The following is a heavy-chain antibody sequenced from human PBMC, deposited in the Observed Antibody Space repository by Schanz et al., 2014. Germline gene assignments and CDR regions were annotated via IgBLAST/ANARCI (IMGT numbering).Heavy chain of an antibody. V-gene: IGHV3-7*01. D-gene: IGHD6-6*01. CDR3: ATEGPRGTRHPINYYYAMDN. Sequence: VQLVESGGGLVKPGGSLRLSCAASGFTFSDYYMSWIRQAPGKGLEWVANIGDDGADNYYLDSVRGRFTISRDNTKNFLHLEMNNLRAEDTAVYYCATEGPRGTRHPINYYYAMDNWGQGTKVTV. CDR1: GFTFSDYY. CDR2: IGDDGADN. J-gene: IGHJ6*02.